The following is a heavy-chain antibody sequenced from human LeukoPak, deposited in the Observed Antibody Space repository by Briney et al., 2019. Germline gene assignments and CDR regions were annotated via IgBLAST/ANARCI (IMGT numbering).Heavy chain of an antibody. J-gene: IGHJ6*03. CDR1: GFTFSSYS. D-gene: IGHD6-13*01. Sequence: PGGSLRLSCAASGFTFSSYSMNWVRQAPGKGLEWVSYISSSSSTIYYADSVKGRFTISRDNAKNSLYLQMNSLRAEDTAVYYCARVQPDGYSSSWRVYYYYYMDVWGKGTTVTVSS. CDR3: ARVQPDGYSSSWRVYYYYYMDV. CDR2: ISSSSSTI. V-gene: IGHV3-48*01.